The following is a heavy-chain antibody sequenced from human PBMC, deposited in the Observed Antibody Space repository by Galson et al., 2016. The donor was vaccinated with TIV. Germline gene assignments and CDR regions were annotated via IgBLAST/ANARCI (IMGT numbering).Heavy chain of an antibody. D-gene: IGHD2-21*01. CDR2: VSSGYET. Sequence: SLRLSCAASGFSVSDNYINWVRQAPGKGLEWVSIVSSGYETNNADSVQSRLTMSRDNSKNKLYLHMSRVRVEETAVCYCARERRHCGDNCYPSYYLAMDVWGQGTTVTVSS. J-gene: IGHJ6*02. V-gene: IGHV3-66*02. CDR3: ARERRHCGDNCYPSYYLAMDV. CDR1: GFSVSDNY.